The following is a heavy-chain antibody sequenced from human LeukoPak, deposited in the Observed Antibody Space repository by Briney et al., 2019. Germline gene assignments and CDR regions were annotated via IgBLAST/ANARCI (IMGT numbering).Heavy chain of an antibody. CDR1: GGSISSGSYY. Sequence: SETLSLTCTVSGGSISSGSYYWSWIRQPAGKGLEWIGRIYTSGSTNYNPSLKSRVTISVDTSKNHFSLKLSSVTAADTAVYYCARVPPYYYDSSGHFVAAFDIWGQGTMVTVSS. CDR3: ARVPPYYYDSSGHFVAAFDI. J-gene: IGHJ3*02. D-gene: IGHD3-22*01. V-gene: IGHV4-61*02. CDR2: IYTSGST.